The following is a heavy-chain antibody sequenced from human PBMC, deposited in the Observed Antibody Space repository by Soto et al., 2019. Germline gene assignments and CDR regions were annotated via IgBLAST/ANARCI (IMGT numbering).Heavy chain of an antibody. V-gene: IGHV3-30*18. CDR1: GFTFSSYG. Sequence: LRLSCAASGFTFSSYGMHWVRQAPGKGLEWVAVISYDGSNKYYADSVKGRFTISRDNSKNTLYLQMNSLRAEDTAVYYCAKDHHTRDDILTGYPLYWGQGTLVTVSS. CDR2: ISYDGSNK. D-gene: IGHD3-9*01. CDR3: AKDHHTRDDILTGYPLY. J-gene: IGHJ4*02.